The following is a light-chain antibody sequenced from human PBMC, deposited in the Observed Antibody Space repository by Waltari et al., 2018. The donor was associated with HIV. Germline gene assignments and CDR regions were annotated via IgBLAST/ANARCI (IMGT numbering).Light chain of an antibody. V-gene: IGKV1-5*03. Sequence: DRVTLTCRASQSVGIWLAWYQQKPGKAPNLLIYRASDLESGVPPRFSASGSGTEFSLTISNMQPEDFGTYYCQQYSTLGTFGQGTKVEIK. CDR1: QSVGIW. CDR2: RAS. CDR3: QQYSTLGT. J-gene: IGKJ1*01.